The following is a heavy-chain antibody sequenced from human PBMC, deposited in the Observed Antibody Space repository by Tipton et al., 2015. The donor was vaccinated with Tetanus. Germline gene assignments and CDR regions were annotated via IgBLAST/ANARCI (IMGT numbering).Heavy chain of an antibody. CDR3: AKHGDTSRNYYFDY. D-gene: IGHD6-13*01. CDR1: GGSISSIS. J-gene: IGHJ4*02. Sequence: TLSLTCTVSGGSISSISWIRQPPGKGLEWIGNIFYSGSTSYNPSLKSRVTSSVDTSRNQFSLKLTSVTAADTAIYYCAKHGDTSRNYYFDYWGQGALVTVSS. CDR2: IFYSGST. V-gene: IGHV4-39*01.